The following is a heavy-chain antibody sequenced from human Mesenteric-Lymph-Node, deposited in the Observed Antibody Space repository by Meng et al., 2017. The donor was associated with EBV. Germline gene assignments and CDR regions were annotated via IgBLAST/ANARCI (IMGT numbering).Heavy chain of an antibody. D-gene: IGHD1-7*01. CDR2: IYHSGST. CDR3: AKAEGGTYPPFDS. J-gene: IGHJ4*02. Sequence: VPLQESGPGLLKPFETPSLTCAVSGGSISSINWWTWVRQPPGKGLEWIGEIYHSGSTNYNPSLKSRVTISVDKSKNQFSLKLISVTAADTAIYYCAKAEGGTYPPFDSWGQGTLVTVSS. V-gene: IGHV4-4*02. CDR1: GGSISSINW.